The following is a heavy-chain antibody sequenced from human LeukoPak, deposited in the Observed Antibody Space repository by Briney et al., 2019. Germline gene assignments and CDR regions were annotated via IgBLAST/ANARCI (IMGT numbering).Heavy chain of an antibody. CDR1: GFTFSTYW. V-gene: IGHV3-74*03. Sequence: GGSLRLSCAASGFTFSTYWMNWVRQVPGEGLVWVSRINNDGSDRAYAGSAKGRFTISRDKSKNMLYLEMNSLRAEDSAVYFCARDLNDLLQNYRSTWYPADYWGQGTLVTVSS. CDR3: ARDLNDLLQNYRSTWYPADY. J-gene: IGHJ4*02. D-gene: IGHD6-13*01. CDR2: INNDGSDR.